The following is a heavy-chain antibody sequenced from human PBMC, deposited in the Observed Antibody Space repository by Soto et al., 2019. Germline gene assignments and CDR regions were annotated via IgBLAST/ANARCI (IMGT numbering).Heavy chain of an antibody. J-gene: IGHJ5*02. CDR2: ISAYNGNT. CDR1: GYTFTSYG. D-gene: IGHD6-6*01. V-gene: IGHV1-18*01. CDR3: ARDESGAARYNWFDP. Sequence: ASVTGSCKASGYTFTSYGIIWVRQAPGQGLEWMGWISAYNGNTNYAQKLQGRVTMTTDTSTSTAYMELRSLRSDDTAVYCCARDESGAARYNWFDPWGQGTLVTVSS.